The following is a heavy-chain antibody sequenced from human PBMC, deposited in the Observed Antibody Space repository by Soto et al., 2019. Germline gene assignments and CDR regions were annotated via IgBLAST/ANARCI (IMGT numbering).Heavy chain of an antibody. CDR3: ARGVLRSAYGMDV. D-gene: IGHD3-3*01. CDR2: IWYDGSNK. Sequence: PGGSLRLSCAASGFTFSSYGMHWVRQAPGKGLEWVAVIWYDGSNKYYADPVKGRFTISRDNSKNTLYLQMNSLRAEDTAVYYCARGVLRSAYGMDVWGQGTTVTVSS. J-gene: IGHJ6*02. V-gene: IGHV3-33*01. CDR1: GFTFSSYG.